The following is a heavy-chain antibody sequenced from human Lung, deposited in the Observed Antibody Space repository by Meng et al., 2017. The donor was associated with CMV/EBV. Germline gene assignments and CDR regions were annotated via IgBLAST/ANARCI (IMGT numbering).Heavy chain of an antibody. CDR1: GYRFTDFH. D-gene: IGHD5/OR15-5a*01. Sequence: ASXXVSXKASGYRFTDFHMHWVRQAPGQGLEWMGWINSNSGATNYAQKFQGRVIMTRDTYITKAYLELPSLRPDDTAVYFCARVYAKGPLRSFDYWGQGTLVTVSS. CDR3: ARVYAKGPLRSFDY. J-gene: IGHJ4*02. CDR2: INSNSGAT. V-gene: IGHV1-2*02.